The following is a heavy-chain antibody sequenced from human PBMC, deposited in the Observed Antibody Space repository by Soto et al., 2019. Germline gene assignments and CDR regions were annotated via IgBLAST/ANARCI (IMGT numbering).Heavy chain of an antibody. J-gene: IGHJ3*02. Sequence: QLHLVQSGAVVKKPGASVTVSCSASGYPVTAYYMHWVRQAPGRRLEWMGGINPATGAAKYTQTFQGRVTMTRDTSTSTVFMELSGLTSEDTAVFYCARRGGVGVAGSAAFDMWGQGTLVTVSS. V-gene: IGHV1-2*02. CDR1: GYPVTAYY. CDR2: INPATGAA. CDR3: ARRGGVGVAGSAAFDM. D-gene: IGHD3-3*01.